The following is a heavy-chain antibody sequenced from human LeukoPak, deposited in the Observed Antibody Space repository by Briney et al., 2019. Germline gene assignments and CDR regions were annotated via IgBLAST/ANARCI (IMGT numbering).Heavy chain of an antibody. CDR3: AREGGVAATGGFGY. J-gene: IGHJ4*02. CDR2: IWYDGSSE. Sequence: PGRSLRLSCAASGFTFNNYVMHWVRQAPGKGLEWVAAIWYDGSSEYYADSVKGRFTISRDNSKNMLYLQMNSLRAEDTAVYYCAREGGVAATGGFGYWGQGTLVTVSS. V-gene: IGHV3-33*01. CDR1: GFTFNNYV. D-gene: IGHD6-19*01.